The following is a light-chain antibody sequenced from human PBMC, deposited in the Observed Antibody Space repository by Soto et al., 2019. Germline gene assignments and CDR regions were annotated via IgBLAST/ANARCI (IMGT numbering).Light chain of an antibody. CDR1: SSSIGAGYD. V-gene: IGLV1-40*01. Sequence: QSVLTQPPSVSGAPGQRVTFSCTGSSSSIGAGYDVNWYQQLPGTAPKLLIFGDSNRPSGVPDRFSGSKSGTSASLAITGLQAAHEADYYCQSSDSRLSGSDVFGTGTKVTVL. CDR3: QSSDSRLSGSDV. J-gene: IGLJ1*01. CDR2: GDS.